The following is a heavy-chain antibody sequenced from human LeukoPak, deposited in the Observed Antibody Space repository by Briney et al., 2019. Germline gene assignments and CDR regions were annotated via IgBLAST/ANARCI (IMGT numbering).Heavy chain of an antibody. Sequence: NPSETLSLTCAVYGGSFSGYYWSWIRQPPGKGLEWIGEINHSGSTNYNPSLKSRVTISVDTSKNQFSLKLSSVTAADTAVYYCARGYDSSGYYSETPERGWVNFDYWGQGTLVTVSS. CDR2: INHSGST. CDR3: ARGYDSSGYYSETPERGWVNFDY. V-gene: IGHV4-34*01. J-gene: IGHJ4*02. CDR1: GGSFSGYY. D-gene: IGHD3-22*01.